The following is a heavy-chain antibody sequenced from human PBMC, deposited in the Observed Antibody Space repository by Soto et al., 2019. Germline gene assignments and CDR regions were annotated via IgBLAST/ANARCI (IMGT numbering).Heavy chain of an antibody. Sequence: ASVKVSCTASGYTFTDYYMHWVRQAPGKGLEWMGWINTNTGAKNYAQKFQGRVTMTKVTSISTAYMELSTLRSDDTALYYCAKDANFVGVPAATGGMDVGGQGTTVTVSS. CDR1: GYTFTDYY. V-gene: IGHV1-2*02. D-gene: IGHD2-2*01. CDR3: AKDANFVGVPAATGGMDV. CDR2: INTNTGAK. J-gene: IGHJ6*02.